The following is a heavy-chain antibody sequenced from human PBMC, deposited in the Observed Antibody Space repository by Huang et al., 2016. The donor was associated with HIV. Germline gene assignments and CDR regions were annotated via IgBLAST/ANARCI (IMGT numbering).Heavy chain of an antibody. CDR3: ARRQGSGYYFYFDY. V-gene: IGHV4-39*01. J-gene: IGHJ4*02. CDR1: GGSIKSRNYY. D-gene: IGHD3-22*01. CDR2: IYYSGSP. Sequence: QLQLQESGPGLVKPSDTLSLNCTISGGSIKSRNYYWGWVRQAPGKGLEWIGDIYYSGSPYYNPSLRSRVSLAVDTSKNQVTLKVNAVIAADMAVYYCARRQGSGYYFYFDYWGPGIPVTVSA.